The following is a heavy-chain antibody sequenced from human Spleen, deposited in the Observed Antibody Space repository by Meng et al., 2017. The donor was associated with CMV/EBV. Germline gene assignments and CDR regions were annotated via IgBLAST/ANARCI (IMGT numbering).Heavy chain of an antibody. CDR3: ARELVNGMDV. CDR2: ISSSATYI. Sequence: GGSLRLSCVASEFTFSGNEMNWVRQAPGKGLEWVSSISSSATYIYHADSVKGRFTISRDNPKNSLYLQMNSLRAEDTAVYYCARELVNGMDVWGQGTTVTVSS. CDR1: EFTFSGNE. J-gene: IGHJ6*02. V-gene: IGHV3-21*01. D-gene: IGHD2-21*01.